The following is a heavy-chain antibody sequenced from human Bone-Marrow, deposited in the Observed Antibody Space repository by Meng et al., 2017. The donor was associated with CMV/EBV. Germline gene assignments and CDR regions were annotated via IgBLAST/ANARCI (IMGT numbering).Heavy chain of an antibody. CDR1: GYNFFNYD. D-gene: IGHD6-19*01. J-gene: IGHJ4*02. CDR2: INPKSGNT. Sequence: ASVKVSCKASGYNFFNYDINWLRHTTRQGLEYMGWINPKSGNTDYARKFQGRITFTRNTSTNTAFVEVNSLRSEDTAFYYCARSGSGWYGGGMDYWGQGTLVTVSS. CDR3: ARSGSGWYGGGMDY. V-gene: IGHV1-8*03.